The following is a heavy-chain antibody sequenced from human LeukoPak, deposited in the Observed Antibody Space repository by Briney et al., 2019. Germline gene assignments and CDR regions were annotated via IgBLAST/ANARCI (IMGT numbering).Heavy chain of an antibody. V-gene: IGHV3-23*01. J-gene: IGHJ4*02. CDR1: GFTLISYS. CDR2: IRASDSNT. Sequence: GGSLGLSCAATGFTLISYSMTWVRQAPGKGLEWVSAIRASDSNTFYADSVKGRFTISRDSSKNTLYLQMNDPRDEDTAVYYCAKLTTGWFEDFWGQGTLVTVSS. D-gene: IGHD2-8*02. CDR3: AKLTTGWFEDF.